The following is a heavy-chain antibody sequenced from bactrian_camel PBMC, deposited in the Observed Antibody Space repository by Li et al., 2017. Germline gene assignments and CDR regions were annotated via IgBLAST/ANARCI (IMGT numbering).Heavy chain of an antibody. D-gene: IGHD2*01. CDR2: IVSDGST. V-gene: IGHV3S55*01. J-gene: IGHJ4*01. CDR1: GYTYSSYC. Sequence: HVQLVESGGGSVQAGGSLRLSCAASGYTYSSYCMGWFRQAPGKEREGVAGIVSDGSTSYADSVKGRFTVSQDSAKNILYLQMNSLRPDEDTAMYYCATRPRDNKCYTLEGWNDWGQGTQVTVS. CDR3: ATRPRDNKCYTLEGWND.